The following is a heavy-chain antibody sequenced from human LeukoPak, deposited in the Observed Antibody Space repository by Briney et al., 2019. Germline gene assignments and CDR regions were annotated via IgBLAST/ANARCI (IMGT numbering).Heavy chain of an antibody. D-gene: IGHD3-3*01. CDR2: IYHRGST. V-gene: IGHV4-38-2*02. Sequence: SETLSLTCTVSRYSISSGYYWGWIRQPPGKGLEWVGSIYHRGSTYYNPSLRSRVTISPDRSKKKFSLKLTSVTAADTAVYFCARGAEYYAIWRGYAGYSDYWGQGISVTVSS. CDR1: RYSISSGYY. J-gene: IGHJ4*02. CDR3: ARGAEYYAIWRGYAGYSDY.